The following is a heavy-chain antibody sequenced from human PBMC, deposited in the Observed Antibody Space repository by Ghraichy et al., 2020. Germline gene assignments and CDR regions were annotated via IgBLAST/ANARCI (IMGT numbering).Heavy chain of an antibody. CDR3: AKAWGYCSAATCPSYNWFDP. CDR1: GFPFSSYA. Sequence: ESLNISCAASGFPFSSYAMSWVRQTPGKGLEWVSSISFSGANTYYAVSVKGRFTIFRDNSKNTLYLQMNSLRADDTAVYYCAKAWGYCSAATCPSYNWFDPWGQGTLVTVSS. J-gene: IGHJ5*02. V-gene: IGHV3-23*01. CDR2: ISFSGANT. D-gene: IGHD2-15*01.